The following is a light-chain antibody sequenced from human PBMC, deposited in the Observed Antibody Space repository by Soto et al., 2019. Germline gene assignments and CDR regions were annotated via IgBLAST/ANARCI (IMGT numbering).Light chain of an antibody. Sequence: QSVLTQPASVSGSPGQSITISCTGTSSDVGGYNYVSWYQQHPGKAPKLMIYDVTNRPSGVSNRFSGSKSGNTASLTISGLQAEDEADYYCGSYTSRSTVVFGGGTKLTVL. CDR3: GSYTSRSTVV. V-gene: IGLV2-14*01. J-gene: IGLJ2*01. CDR1: SSDVGGYNY. CDR2: DVT.